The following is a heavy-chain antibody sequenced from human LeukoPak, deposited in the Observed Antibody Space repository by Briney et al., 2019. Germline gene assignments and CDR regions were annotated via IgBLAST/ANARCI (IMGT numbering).Heavy chain of an antibody. Sequence: NSSETLSLTCAVYGGSFSGYYWSWIRQPPGKGLEWIGEINHSGSTNYNPSLKSRVTISVDTSKNQFSLKLSSVTAADTAVYYCAGRLGRKFGERFYYYHYMDVWGKGTTVTISS. CDR2: INHSGST. D-gene: IGHD3-10*01. CDR1: GGSFSGYY. V-gene: IGHV4-34*01. J-gene: IGHJ6*03. CDR3: AGRLGRKFGERFYYYHYMDV.